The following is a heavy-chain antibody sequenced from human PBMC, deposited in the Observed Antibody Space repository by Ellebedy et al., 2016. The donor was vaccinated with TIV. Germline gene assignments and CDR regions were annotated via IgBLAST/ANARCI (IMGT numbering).Heavy chain of an antibody. J-gene: IGHJ4*02. V-gene: IGHV3-9*01. CDR3: TKDLLRGIWGGSGRDY. Sequence: GGSLRLCXAASGFTFDDYAMHWVRQAPGKGLEWVSGISWRGHYIGYADSVRGRFTISRDNAKSSLYLQMNSLRIEDTAVYYCTKDLLRGIWGGSGRDYWGQGTLVTVSS. CDR1: GFTFDDYA. D-gene: IGHD7-27*01. CDR2: ISWRGHYI.